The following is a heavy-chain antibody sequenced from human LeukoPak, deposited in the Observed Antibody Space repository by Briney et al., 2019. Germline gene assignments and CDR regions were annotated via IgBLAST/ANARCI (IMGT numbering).Heavy chain of an antibody. V-gene: IGHV1-18*01. CDR2: ISGGNGNT. CDR1: GYTFTNFG. CDR3: ARGLTDLVQDGPYFDY. D-gene: IGHD2-2*01. J-gene: IGHJ4*02. Sequence: ASVKVSCKTSGYTFTNFGIGWVRQAPGQGLEWMGWISGGNGNTDYPQTLQDRFTMTTDTSTNTAYMELRNLRSDDTAVYYCARGLTDLVQDGPYFDYWGQGTLVTVSS.